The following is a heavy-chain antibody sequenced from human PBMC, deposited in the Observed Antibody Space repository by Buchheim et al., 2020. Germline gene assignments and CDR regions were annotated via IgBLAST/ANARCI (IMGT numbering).Heavy chain of an antibody. CDR1: GFTFSSYE. CDR3: VRFGIVPPIYYFDY. CDR2: IKEDGTEV. J-gene: IGHJ4*02. D-gene: IGHD2/OR15-2a*01. Sequence: EVQLVESGGGLVQPGGSLRLSCAASGFTFSSYEMNWVRQAPGKGLEWVANIKEDGTEVHFVDSVKGRFFISRDNARNSLYLQLNSLRVEDSAMYYCVRFGIVPPIYYFDYWGQGT. V-gene: IGHV3-7*01.